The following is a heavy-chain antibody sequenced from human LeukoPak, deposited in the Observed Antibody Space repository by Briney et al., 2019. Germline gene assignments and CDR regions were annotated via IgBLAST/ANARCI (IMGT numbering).Heavy chain of an antibody. Sequence: GALRLSCAASGFPFSSYSLNWGRQVPGKGVEWVSSIRRRSESISYAESVKGRFTISRDNAKSSLYLQMNSLRAEDTAVYYCAVVGALYYFDYWGQGTLVTVSS. J-gene: IGHJ4*02. CDR1: GFPFSSYS. V-gene: IGHV3-21*06. CDR2: IRRRSESI. CDR3: AVVGALYYFDY. D-gene: IGHD1-26*01.